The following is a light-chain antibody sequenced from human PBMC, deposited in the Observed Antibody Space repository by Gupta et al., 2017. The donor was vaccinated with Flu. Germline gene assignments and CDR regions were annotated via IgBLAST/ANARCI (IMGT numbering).Light chain of an antibody. CDR1: SSNIGSHT. CDR3: AAWDNSLNGLV. J-gene: IGLJ2*01. CDR2: SNG. Sequence: QSVLTQPPSASGTPGQRVTISCSGSSSNIGSHTLNWYQQLPGTAPKLLIYSNGQRPSGVPDRFSGSKSGTSASLAISGLQSEDEAVYHCAAWDNSLNGLVFGGGTKLTVL. V-gene: IGLV1-44*01.